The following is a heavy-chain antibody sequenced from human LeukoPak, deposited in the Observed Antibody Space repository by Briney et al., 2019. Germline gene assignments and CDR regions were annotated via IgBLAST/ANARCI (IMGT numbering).Heavy chain of an antibody. CDR2: INHSGST. Sequence: PSETLSLTCAVYGGSFSGYYWSWIRQPPGKGLEWIGEINHSGSTNYNPSLKSRVTISLDTSKNQFSLKVRSVTAADKAVYYCARYVGSAGHYPYYYYYYMDVWGKGTTVSVSS. J-gene: IGHJ6*03. V-gene: IGHV4-34*01. CDR3: ARYVGSAGHYPYYYYYYMDV. CDR1: GGSFSGYY. D-gene: IGHD6-19*01.